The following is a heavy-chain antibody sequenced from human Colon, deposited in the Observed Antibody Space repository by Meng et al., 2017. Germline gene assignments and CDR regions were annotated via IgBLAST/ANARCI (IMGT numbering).Heavy chain of an antibody. Sequence: QVQLVQSGAEVKKPGASVKVSCKASGYSFTTYSMHWVRQAPGQGLEWMEWVNTANGNAVYSETFQGRLTITRDASASTVNMELSSLGSEDTAVYYCATDFSPRGDYWGQGTLVTVSS. CDR3: ATDFSPRGDY. J-gene: IGHJ4*02. CDR1: GYSFTTYS. CDR2: VNTANGNA. D-gene: IGHD3-3*01. V-gene: IGHV1-3*04.